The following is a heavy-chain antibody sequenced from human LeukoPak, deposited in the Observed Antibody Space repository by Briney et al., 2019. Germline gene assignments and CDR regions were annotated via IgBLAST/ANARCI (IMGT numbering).Heavy chain of an antibody. CDR3: ARGIFYFFGGVYYPPLADYYYYSGMDV. CDR2: INPNSGGT. J-gene: IGHJ6*04. D-gene: IGHD3-3*01. CDR1: GYTFTGYY. Sequence: ASVKVSCKASGYTFTGYYMHWVRQAPGQGLEWMGWINPNSGGTNYAQKFQGRVTMTRDTSISTAYMELSRLRSDDTAVYYCARGIFYFFGGVYYPPLADYYYYSGMDVWGKGTTATVSS. V-gene: IGHV1-2*02.